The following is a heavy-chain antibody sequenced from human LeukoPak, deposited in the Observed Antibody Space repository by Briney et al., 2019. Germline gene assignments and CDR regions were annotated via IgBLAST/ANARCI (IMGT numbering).Heavy chain of an antibody. CDR2: IYIDGSST. Sequence: GGSLRLSCAASGFTFSTYWMHWVRQAPGKGLVWVSRIYIDGSSTNYADSVKGRFTVSRDNAKNTLYLQMNSLRAEDTAVYYCAKDVLGEDNWFDPWGQGTLVTVSS. J-gene: IGHJ5*02. CDR3: AKDVLGEDNWFDP. CDR1: GFTFSTYW. D-gene: IGHD3-10*01. V-gene: IGHV3-74*01.